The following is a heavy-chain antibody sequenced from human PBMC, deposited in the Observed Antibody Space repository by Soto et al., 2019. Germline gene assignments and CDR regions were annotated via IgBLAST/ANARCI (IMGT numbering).Heavy chain of an antibody. J-gene: IGHJ6*02. Sequence: QVQLQESGPGLVKPSETLSLTCTVSGGSVSSGSYYWSWIRQPPGKGLEWIGYIYYSGSTNYNPSLKSRVTISVDTSKKKFSLKLSSVTAADTAVYYCAREYMSPHYYSSYGMDVWGQGTTVTGSS. V-gene: IGHV4-61*01. CDR3: AREYMSPHYYSSYGMDV. D-gene: IGHD1-1*01. CDR1: GGSVSSGSYY. CDR2: IYYSGST.